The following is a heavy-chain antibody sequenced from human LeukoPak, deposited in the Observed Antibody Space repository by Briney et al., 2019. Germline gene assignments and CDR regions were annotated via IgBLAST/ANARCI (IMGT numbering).Heavy chain of an antibody. D-gene: IGHD3-22*01. CDR2: ITGSGGTT. Sequence: PGGSLRLSCAASGFTFSSYEMNWVRQAPGKGLEWVSGITGSGGTTHHADSVKGRFTISRDNSKNTLFLQMNSLRVEDTALYYCARAYGSSGYYQLPIDYWGQGTLVTVSS. V-gene: IGHV3-23*01. J-gene: IGHJ4*02. CDR3: ARAYGSSGYYQLPIDY. CDR1: GFTFSSYE.